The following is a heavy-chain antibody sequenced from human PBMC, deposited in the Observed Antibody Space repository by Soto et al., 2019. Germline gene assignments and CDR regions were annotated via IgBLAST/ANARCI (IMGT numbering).Heavy chain of an antibody. CDR3: ATWHLREHAYDI. J-gene: IGHJ3*02. D-gene: IGHD4-17*01. V-gene: IGHV3-23*01. CDR2: IRDTGGYT. CDR1: GFTFSGYA. Sequence: EVQLLESGGGLVQPGGSLRLSCVASGFTFSGYAMSWVRQAPGKGLQWVSAIRDTGGYTYYADSVKGRFTISRDNSRTIVYLQMNSLRPDDTAVYYCATWHLREHAYDIWGQGTAVTVSS.